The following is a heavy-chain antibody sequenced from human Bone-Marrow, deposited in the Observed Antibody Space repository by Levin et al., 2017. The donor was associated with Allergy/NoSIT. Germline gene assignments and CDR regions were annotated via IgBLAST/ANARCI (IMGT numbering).Heavy chain of an antibody. D-gene: IGHD3-10*01. CDR2: ISYDGKKI. V-gene: IGHV3-30*04. J-gene: IGHJ4*02. Sequence: TGGSLRLSCAASGFTFSHYPMHWVRQAPGKGLEWVTVISYDGKKIHYADSVKGRFTVSRDNSKDTLYLQLSSLRVEDTAIYYCAINYDWGTYYFFNYWGQGALVTVSS. CDR1: GFTFSHYP. CDR3: AINYDWGTYYFFNY.